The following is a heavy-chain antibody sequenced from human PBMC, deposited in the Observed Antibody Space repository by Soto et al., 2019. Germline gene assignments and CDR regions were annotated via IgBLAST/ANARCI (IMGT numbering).Heavy chain of an antibody. CDR1: GFTFSSYW. D-gene: IGHD1-1*01. V-gene: IGHV3-7*01. J-gene: IGHJ3*02. Sequence: GGSLRLSCAASGFTFSSYWMSWVRQAPGKGLEWVANIKQDGRENFYLASVKGRFPFSRENAKTSLFLKLNSRRAEDRVFFYCAKVPQRVQTLGGVFNIWGKGKMVT. CDR2: IKQDGREN. CDR3: AKVPQRVQTLGGVFNI.